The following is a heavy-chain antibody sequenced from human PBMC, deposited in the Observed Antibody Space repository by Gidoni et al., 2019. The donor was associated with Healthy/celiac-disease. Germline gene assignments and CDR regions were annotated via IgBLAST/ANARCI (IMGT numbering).Heavy chain of an antibody. CDR1: GGTFSSYT. Sequence: QVQLVQSGAEVKKPWSSLTVSCKAFGGTFSSYTISWVRPAPGQGLEWMGRIIPIRGIANYAQKFQGRVTITADKSTSTAYMELSSLRSEDTAVYYCARVSPYSGSHTPWFDPWGQGTLVTVSS. V-gene: IGHV1-69*02. D-gene: IGHD1-26*01. CDR2: IIPIRGIA. CDR3: ARVSPYSGSHTPWFDP. J-gene: IGHJ5*02.